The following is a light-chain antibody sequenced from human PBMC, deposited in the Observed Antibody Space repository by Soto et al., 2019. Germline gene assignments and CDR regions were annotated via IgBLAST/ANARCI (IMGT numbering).Light chain of an antibody. CDR2: DDN. CDR1: SSNVGGNS. J-gene: IGLJ1*01. Sequence: SVLTQPPSVSAAPGQKVTISCSGSSSNVGGNSVSWYQQLPGTAPKLLIYDDNKRPSGIPDRFSGSKSGTSATLGITGFQTGVEADYYCGSWDSSLSADVFGTGTKVAVL. V-gene: IGLV1-51*01. CDR3: GSWDSSLSADV.